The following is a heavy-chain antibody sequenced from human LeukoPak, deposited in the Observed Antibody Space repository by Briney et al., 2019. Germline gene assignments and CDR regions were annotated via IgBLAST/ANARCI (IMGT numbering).Heavy chain of an antibody. J-gene: IGHJ4*02. Sequence: GGSLRLSCAASGFTFNTYAMSWVRQAPWERLQWVSGISDSGGNTYYADSVRGRFTISRDNSKNTLYLQMNSLRAEDTAVHYCARHRSSWLIDYWGQGTLVTVSS. V-gene: IGHV3-23*01. D-gene: IGHD6-6*01. CDR2: ISDSGGNT. CDR3: ARHRSSWLIDY. CDR1: GFTFNTYA.